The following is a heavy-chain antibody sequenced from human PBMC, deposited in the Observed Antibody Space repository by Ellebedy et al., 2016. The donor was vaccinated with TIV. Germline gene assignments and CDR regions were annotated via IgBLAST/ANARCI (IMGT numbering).Heavy chain of an antibody. CDR1: GFTFSSYG. J-gene: IGHJ4*02. V-gene: IGHV3-33*01. CDR2: IWYDGSNK. D-gene: IGHD6-13*01. Sequence: GESLKISCAASGFTFSSYGMHWVRQAPGKGLEWVAVIWYDGSNKYYADSVKGRFTISRDNSKNTLYLQMNSLRAEDTAVYYCARDRRIAAAGLDYWGQGTLVTVSS. CDR3: ARDRRIAAAGLDY.